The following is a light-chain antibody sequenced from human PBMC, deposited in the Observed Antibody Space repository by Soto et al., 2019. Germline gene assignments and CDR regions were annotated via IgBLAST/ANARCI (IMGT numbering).Light chain of an antibody. CDR1: QNIRNL. J-gene: IGKJ5*01. V-gene: IGKV1-5*01. CDR3: QPYYTYST. CDR2: DAS. Sequence: DIQRTQSPSTLSAAAGDSVTITCRASQNIRNLLAWYQQKPGKAPNPLIFDASTLKTGVPSRFGGSGSGAEFNFTITGLQPDDFATYVCQPYYTYSTFCPGTRLEIK.